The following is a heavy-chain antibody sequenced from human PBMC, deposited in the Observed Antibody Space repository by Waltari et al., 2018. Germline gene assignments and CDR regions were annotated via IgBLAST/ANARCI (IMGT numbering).Heavy chain of an antibody. CDR3: ARDGSPQLEWLLNWFDP. CDR1: GFTFSSYS. CDR2: ISSSSSYI. D-gene: IGHD3-3*01. Sequence: EVQLVESGGGLVKPGGSLRLSCAASGFTFSSYSMNWVRQAPGKGLEWVSSISSSSSYIYYADPVKGRFTISRDNAKNSLYLQMNSLRAEDTAVYYCARDGSPQLEWLLNWFDPWGQGTLVTVSS. V-gene: IGHV3-21*01. J-gene: IGHJ5*02.